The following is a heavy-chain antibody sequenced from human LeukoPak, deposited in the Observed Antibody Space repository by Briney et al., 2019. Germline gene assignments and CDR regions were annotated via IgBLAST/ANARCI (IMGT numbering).Heavy chain of an antibody. D-gene: IGHD4-23*01. V-gene: IGHV5-51*01. CDR1: GSLFTRNW. Sequence: GGSLQISGQGFGSLFTRNWIGGGRPVPGKGREWMAISYPGDSDTRYSPSFQGQVTISADKSINTAYLQWSSLKASDTAMYYCARRVVNNRNWYFDLWGRGTLVTVSS. CDR2: SYPGDSDT. J-gene: IGHJ2*01. CDR3: ARRVVNNRNWYFDL.